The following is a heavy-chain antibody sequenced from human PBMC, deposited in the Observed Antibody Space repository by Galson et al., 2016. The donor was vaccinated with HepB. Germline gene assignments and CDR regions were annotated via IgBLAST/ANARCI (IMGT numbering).Heavy chain of an antibody. V-gene: IGHV4-30-4*01. CDR3: ARQGMTNHFDS. CDR1: DASLSRGDYY. CDR2: IYFSGTT. J-gene: IGHJ4*02. Sequence: QVQLQESGPGLVKPSQTLSLTCTVSDASLSRGDYYWSWIRQPPGKGLAWIGYIYFSGTTFHNPSPKSRGVISVDTSRTHFSLKLTSVTAADTAVYYCARQGMTNHFDSWGRGTLVTVSS. D-gene: IGHD2-8*01.